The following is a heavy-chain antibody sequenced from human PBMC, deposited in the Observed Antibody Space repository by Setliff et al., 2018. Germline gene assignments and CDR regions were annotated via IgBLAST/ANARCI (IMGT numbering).Heavy chain of an antibody. CDR2: IYYRGDT. CDR1: GASLSSGTYY. D-gene: IGHD3-3*01. Sequence: PSETLSLTCTVSGASLSSGTYYWGWIRQPPGKGLEWIGRIYYRGDTYYNASLKGRLTISVDTAQNQFSLRLTSVTAAGTAVYYCARMSGFLYMDVWGKGTTVTVSS. J-gene: IGHJ6*03. V-gene: IGHV4-39*01. CDR3: ARMSGFLYMDV.